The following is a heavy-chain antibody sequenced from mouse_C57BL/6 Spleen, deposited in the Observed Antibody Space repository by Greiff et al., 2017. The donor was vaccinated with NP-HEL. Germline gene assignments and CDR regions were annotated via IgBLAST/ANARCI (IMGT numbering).Heavy chain of an antibody. CDR2: INPNNGGT. Sequence: EVQLQESGPELVKPGASVKIPCKASGYTFTDYNMDWVKQSHGKSLEWIGDINPNNGGTIYNQKFKGKATLTVDQSSSTAYMELRSLTSEYTAVYYCASSRDSSGYENAMDYWGQGTSVTVSS. D-gene: IGHD3-2*02. CDR1: GYTFTDYN. V-gene: IGHV1-18*01. CDR3: ASSRDSSGYENAMDY. J-gene: IGHJ4*01.